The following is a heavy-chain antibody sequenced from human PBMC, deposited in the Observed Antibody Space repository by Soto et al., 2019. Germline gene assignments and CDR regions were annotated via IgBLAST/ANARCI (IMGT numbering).Heavy chain of an antibody. D-gene: IGHD6-13*01. CDR1: GGSISSGGYY. CDR2: IFYSGST. Sequence: HVQLQESGPGLVKPSQTLSLTCTVSGGSISSGGYYWSWIRQHPGKGLEWIGYIFYSGSTYYNPSLKSRVTISVDTSKNQFSLKLSSVTAADTAVYYCARYSSRTGSDYWGQGTLVTVSS. J-gene: IGHJ4*02. V-gene: IGHV4-31*03. CDR3: ARYSSRTGSDY.